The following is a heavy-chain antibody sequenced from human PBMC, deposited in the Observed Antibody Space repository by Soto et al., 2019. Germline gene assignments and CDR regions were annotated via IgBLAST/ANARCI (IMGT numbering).Heavy chain of an antibody. CDR2: ISSSSSTI. CDR3: ARHPEHIVQIGWFDP. J-gene: IGHJ5*02. D-gene: IGHD5-12*01. Sequence: EVQLVESGGGLVQPGGSLRLSCAASGFTFSSYSMNWVHQAPGKGLEWVSYISSSSSTICYADSVKGRFTISRDNAKNSLYLQMNSLRAEDTAVYYCARHPEHIVQIGWFDPWGQGTLVTVSS. CDR1: GFTFSSYS. V-gene: IGHV3-48*01.